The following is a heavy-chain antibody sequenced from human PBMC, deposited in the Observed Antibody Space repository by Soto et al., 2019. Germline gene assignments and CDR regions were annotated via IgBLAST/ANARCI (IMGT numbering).Heavy chain of an antibody. J-gene: IGHJ3*01. CDR1: GYIFINYA. CDR2: INGGNGNT. Sequence: QVQLVQSGAEVKKPGASVKVSCKASGYIFINYAMHWVRQAPGQRLEWMGWINGGNGNTKYSQKFQGRVTITRDTSASTAYMEVSSLRSEDTAVYYCARDRGDGFDVWGLGTMVTVSS. V-gene: IGHV1-3*01. D-gene: IGHD5-12*01. CDR3: ARDRGDGFDV.